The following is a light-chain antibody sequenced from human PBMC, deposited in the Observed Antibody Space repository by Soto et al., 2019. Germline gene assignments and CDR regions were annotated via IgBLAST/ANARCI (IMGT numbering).Light chain of an antibody. V-gene: IGLV2-23*02. J-gene: IGLJ1*01. CDR3: CSNAGSSSYV. CDR1: SSDVGSYNL. CDR2: EVS. Sequence: QSVLTQPASVSGSPGQSITISCTGTSSDVGSYNLVSWYQHRPGKAPKLMIYEVSKRPSGASNRFSGSKSGNTASLIISGFQAEDEADYYCCSNAGSSSYVFGTGTKVTVL.